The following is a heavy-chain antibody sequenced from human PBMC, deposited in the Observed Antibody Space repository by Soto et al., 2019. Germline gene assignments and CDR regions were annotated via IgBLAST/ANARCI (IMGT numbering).Heavy chain of an antibody. CDR1: GFTFSSYA. D-gene: IGHD3-3*01. Sequence: GGSLILSCAASGFTFSSYAMSWVRQAPGKGLEWVSAISGSGGSTYYADSVKGRFTISRDDSKNTLYLQMNSLRAEDTAVYYCAKVGGVLRFLEWLPPDYYYYGMDVWGQGTTVTVSS. V-gene: IGHV3-23*01. CDR3: AKVGGVLRFLEWLPPDYYYYGMDV. CDR2: ISGSGGST. J-gene: IGHJ6*02.